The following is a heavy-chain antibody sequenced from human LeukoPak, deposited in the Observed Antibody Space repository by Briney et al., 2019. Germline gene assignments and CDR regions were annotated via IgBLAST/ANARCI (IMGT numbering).Heavy chain of an antibody. CDR1: AFTLSSYA. Sequence: PGGPLRLSCAAYAFTLSSYAMSWVRQAPGKGLEWVSAIGPSGASTYYTDSVKGRFTISRDNSKNTLYLQMNSLRAEDTAVYYCAKKGGNSGFFDSWGQGTLVTVSS. CDR2: IGPSGAST. D-gene: IGHD4-23*01. J-gene: IGHJ4*02. CDR3: AKKGGNSGFFDS. V-gene: IGHV3-23*01.